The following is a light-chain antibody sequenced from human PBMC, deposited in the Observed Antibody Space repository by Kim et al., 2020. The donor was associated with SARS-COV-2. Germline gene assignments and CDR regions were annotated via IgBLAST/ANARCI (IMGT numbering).Light chain of an antibody. J-gene: IGKJ1*01. CDR3: QQYGSSPAT. Sequence: SPRERATLSCRASQTVTSNYLAWYQKKPGQAPRLLIYGASSRATGISDRFSGSGSGTDFTLTISRLEPEDFAVYYCQQYGSSPATFGQGTKVDIK. CDR2: GAS. V-gene: IGKV3-20*01. CDR1: QTVTSNY.